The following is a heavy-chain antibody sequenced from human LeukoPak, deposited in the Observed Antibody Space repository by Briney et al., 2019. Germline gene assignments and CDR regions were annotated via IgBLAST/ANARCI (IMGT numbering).Heavy chain of an antibody. CDR3: ARVLYYYMDV. J-gene: IGHJ6*03. V-gene: IGHV1-69*06. CDR1: GGTFSSYV. Sequence: SVKVSCKASGGTFSSYVISWVRQAPGQGLEWMGGIIPIFGTANYAQKFQGRVTITADKSTSTAYMELSSLRSEDTAVYYCARVLYYYMDVWGKGTTVTVSS. CDR2: IIPIFGTA.